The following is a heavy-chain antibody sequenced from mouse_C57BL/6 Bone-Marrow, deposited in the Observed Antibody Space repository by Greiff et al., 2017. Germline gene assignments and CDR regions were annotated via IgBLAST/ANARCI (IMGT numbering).Heavy chain of an antibody. Sequence: EVQLVESGPGLVKPSQSLSLTCSVTGYSITSGYYWNWIRQFPGNKLEWMGYLSYAGSNNYNPSLKNRTSITRDTSRNQVFLKLNSVTTEDTAAYFCARGDGYHYAMDYWGQETSVTVTS. V-gene: IGHV3-6*01. CDR1: GYSITSGYY. CDR3: ARGDGYHYAMDY. D-gene: IGHD2-3*01. J-gene: IGHJ4*01. CDR2: LSYAGSN.